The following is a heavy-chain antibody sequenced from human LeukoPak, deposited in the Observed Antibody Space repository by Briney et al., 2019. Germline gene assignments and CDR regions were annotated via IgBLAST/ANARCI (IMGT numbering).Heavy chain of an antibody. D-gene: IGHD6-13*01. J-gene: IGHJ5*02. V-gene: IGHV3-15*01. CDR1: GFIFTNAW. CDR3: TTEFSSTWYGA. Sequence: GGSLRLSCTASGFIFTNAWMTWVRQAPREGLEWVGRIKRKTDGGTTDYAAPVKGRFTISRDDSKNTLYLQMNSLKIEDTAVYYCTTEFSSTWYGAWGQGTLVTVSS. CDR2: IKRKTDGGTT.